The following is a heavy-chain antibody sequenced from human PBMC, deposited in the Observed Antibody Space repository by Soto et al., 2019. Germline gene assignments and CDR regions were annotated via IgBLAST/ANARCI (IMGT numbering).Heavy chain of an antibody. CDR1: GGSITTYQ. D-gene: IGHD4-17*01. V-gene: IGHV4-59*01. CDR2: YSGFT. Sequence: LSLTCTVSGGSITTYQWSWIRQPPGKGLEWIGGYSGFTNYNPSLESRATISVDHSKNQFFLTLRSVTAADTAVYYCARDYGDYSFFFDSWGQGALVTVSS. J-gene: IGHJ4*02. CDR3: ARDYGDYSFFFDS.